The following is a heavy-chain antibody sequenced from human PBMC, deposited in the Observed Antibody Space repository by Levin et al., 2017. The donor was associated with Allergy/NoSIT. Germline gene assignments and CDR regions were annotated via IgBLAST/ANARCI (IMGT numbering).Heavy chain of an antibody. D-gene: IGHD1-26*01. V-gene: IGHV2-5*02. J-gene: IGHJ4*02. CDR3: ARSGRGNYFACFDY. Sequence: SGPTLVKPTQTLTLTCTFSGFSFTTSGVGVGWIRQPPGKALEWHALIYWDDDKRYSPSLKSRLTITKDTSKNQVVLTMTNMDPVDTATYYCARSGRGNYFACFDYWGQGTLVTVSS. CDR1: GFSFTTSGVG. CDR2: IYWDDDK.